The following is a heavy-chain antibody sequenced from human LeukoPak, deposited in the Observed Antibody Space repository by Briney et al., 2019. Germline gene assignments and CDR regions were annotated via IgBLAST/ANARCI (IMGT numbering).Heavy chain of an antibody. D-gene: IGHD6-13*01. CDR1: GFTFSSYG. CDR2: ISGSGGST. CDR3: AKPPLLAAAGTWYFDY. J-gene: IGHJ4*02. V-gene: IGHV3-23*01. Sequence: PGGSLRLSCAASGFTFSSYGMSWVRQAPGKGLEWVSAISGSGGSTYYADSVKGRFTISRDNSKNTLYLQMNSLRAEDTAVYYCAKPPLLAAAGTWYFDYWGQGTLVTVSS.